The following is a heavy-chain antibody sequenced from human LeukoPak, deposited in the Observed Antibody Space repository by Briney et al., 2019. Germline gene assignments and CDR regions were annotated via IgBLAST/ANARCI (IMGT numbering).Heavy chain of an antibody. D-gene: IGHD5-24*01. J-gene: IGHJ3*01. CDR1: GASVSTTAYF. Sequence: SETLSHTCIVSGASVSTTAYFWNWIRQPAGEGLEWIGRIYASGNTHYNPSLKSRVTMSLDTSKNQFSLTMNSVTAADSAVYFCASYREAYDLYPHGLDVWGRGTVVTVSS. V-gene: IGHV4-61*02. CDR2: IYASGNT. CDR3: ASYREAYDLYPHGLDV.